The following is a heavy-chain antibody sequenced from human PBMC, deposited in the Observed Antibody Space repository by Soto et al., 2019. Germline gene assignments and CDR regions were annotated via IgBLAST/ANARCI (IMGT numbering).Heavy chain of an antibody. D-gene: IGHD3-22*01. CDR2: ISWDGGST. J-gene: IGHJ4*02. CDR1: GFTFDDDT. CDR3: AKAPLGLSSGCDY. Sequence: VGSLRLSCAASGFTFDDDTMHWFREAPRKGLEWVSLISWDGGSTYYADSVKGRFTISRDNSKNSLYLQMNSLRTEDTALYYCAKAPLGLSSGCDYWGQGTLVTVSS. V-gene: IGHV3-43*01.